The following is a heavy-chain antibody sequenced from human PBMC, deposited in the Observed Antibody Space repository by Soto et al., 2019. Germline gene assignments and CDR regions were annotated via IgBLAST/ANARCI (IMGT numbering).Heavy chain of an antibody. CDR3: ARSGEDIVLVPAANWFDP. J-gene: IGHJ5*02. CDR1: GFTFSSYG. CDR2: IWYDGSNK. Sequence: GGSLRLSCAASGFTFSSYGMHWVRQAPGKGLEWVAVIWYDGSNKYYADSVKGRFTISRDNSKNTLYLQMNSLRAEDTAVYYCARSGEDIVLVPAANWFDPWGQGTLVTVSS. D-gene: IGHD2-2*01. V-gene: IGHV3-33*01.